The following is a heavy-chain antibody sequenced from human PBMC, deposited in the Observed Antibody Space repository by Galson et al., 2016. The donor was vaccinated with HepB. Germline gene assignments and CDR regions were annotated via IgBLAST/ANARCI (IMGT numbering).Heavy chain of an antibody. CDR1: GGIISRHV. V-gene: IGHV1-69*13. CDR2: IIPMHGTA. CDR3: ARDDRGLITMIGHSPGQNWFDP. D-gene: IGHD3-22*01. J-gene: IGHJ5*02. Sequence: SVKVSCKASGGIISRHVISWVRQARGQGLEWMGGIIPMHGTANYAQKFQGRVTFTADESTSTVYMDLSVLTSDDTAVYYCARDDRGLITMIGHSPGQNWFDPWGQGTLVTVSS.